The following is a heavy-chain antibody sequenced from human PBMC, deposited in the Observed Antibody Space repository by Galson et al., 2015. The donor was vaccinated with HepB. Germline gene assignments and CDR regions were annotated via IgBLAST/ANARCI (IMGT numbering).Heavy chain of an antibody. Sequence: SVKVSCKASGGTFSSYAISWVRQALGQGLEWMGGIIPIFGTANYAQKFQGRVTITADESTSTTYMELSSLRSEDTAVYYCASDYGDYYSDYWGQGTLVTVSS. CDR2: IIPIFGTA. V-gene: IGHV1-69*13. D-gene: IGHD4-17*01. J-gene: IGHJ4*02. CDR1: GGTFSSYA. CDR3: ASDYGDYYSDY.